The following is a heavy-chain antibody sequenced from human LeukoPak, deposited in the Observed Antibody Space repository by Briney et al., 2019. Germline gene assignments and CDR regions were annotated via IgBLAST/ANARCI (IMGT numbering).Heavy chain of an antibody. V-gene: IGHV3-7*01. D-gene: IGHD3-22*01. J-gene: IGHJ4*02. CDR1: GFTFSSYW. CDR2: IKQDGSEK. CDR3: ARDGLDYYDSSGYFDY. Sequence: PGGSLRLSCAASGFTFSSYWMSWVRQAPGKGLEWVADIKQDGSEKYYVDSVKGRFTISRDNAKNSLYLQMNSLRAEDTAVYYCARDGLDYYDSSGYFDYWGQGTLVTVSS.